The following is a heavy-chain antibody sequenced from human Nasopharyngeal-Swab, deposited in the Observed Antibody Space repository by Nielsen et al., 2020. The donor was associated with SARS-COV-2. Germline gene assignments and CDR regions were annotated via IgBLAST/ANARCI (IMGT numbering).Heavy chain of an antibody. CDR2: INHSGST. J-gene: IGHJ4*02. V-gene: IGHV4-34*01. D-gene: IGHD3-22*01. CDR3: ARGFGDSSGYQKGYFDY. CDR1: GGSFSGYY. Sequence: GSLRLSCAVYGGSFSGYYWSWIRQPPGKGLEWIGEINHSGSTNYNPSLKSRVTISVNTTKNHFSLKHSSVTAADTAVYYCARGFGDSSGYQKGYFDYWGQGTLVTVSS.